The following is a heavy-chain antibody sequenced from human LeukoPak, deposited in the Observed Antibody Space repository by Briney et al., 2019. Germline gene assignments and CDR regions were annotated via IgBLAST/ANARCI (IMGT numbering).Heavy chain of an antibody. CDR1: GFTFSSYG. J-gene: IGHJ3*02. CDR3: ARETIESFAFDI. CDR2: IRYDGSNK. Sequence: GGSLRLSCAASGFTFSSYGMHWVRQAPGKGLEWVAFIRYDGSNKYYADSVKGRFTISRDNSKNTLYLQMNSLRAEDTAVYYCARETIESFAFDIWGQGTLVTVSS. V-gene: IGHV3-30*02. D-gene: IGHD1-7*01.